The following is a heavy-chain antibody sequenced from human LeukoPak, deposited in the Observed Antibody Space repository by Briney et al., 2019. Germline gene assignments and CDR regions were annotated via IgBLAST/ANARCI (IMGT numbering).Heavy chain of an antibody. CDR1: RYTFTSYY. CDR2: INPTGGSA. D-gene: IGHD6-13*01. V-gene: IGHV1-46*01. CDR3: ARDRGGGQQLVLDY. Sequence: GASVKVSCKASRYTFTSYYMHWVRQAPGQGLEWMGIINPTGGSASYAQKFQGRVTMTRDTSTSTVYMELSSLRSEDTAVYYCARDRGGGQQLVLDYWGQGTLVTVSS. J-gene: IGHJ4*02.